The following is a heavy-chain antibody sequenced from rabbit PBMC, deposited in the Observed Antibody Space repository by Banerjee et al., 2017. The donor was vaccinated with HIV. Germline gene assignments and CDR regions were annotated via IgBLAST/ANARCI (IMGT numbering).Heavy chain of an antibody. V-gene: IGHV1S44*01. CDR1: GIDFSSYG. CDR3: ARAGAGLGGYGYGHFSL. D-gene: IGHD6-1*01. J-gene: IGHJ4*01. Sequence: LVESGGGLVTLGGSLKVSCKASGIDFSSYGISWVRQAPGKGLESIGFINTLGSAYYASWAKGRFTISKTSSTTVTLQMTSLTAADTATYFCARAGAGLGGYGYGHFSLWGQGTL. CDR2: INTLGSA.